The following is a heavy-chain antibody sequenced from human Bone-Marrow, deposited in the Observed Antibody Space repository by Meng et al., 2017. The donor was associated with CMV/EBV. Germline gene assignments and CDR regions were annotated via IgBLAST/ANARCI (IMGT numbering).Heavy chain of an antibody. Sequence: GGSLRLSCTASGFTFSSYGMHWVRQTPGKGLEWVIFIRHDGNYIFDAASVKGRFTISRDNSKNTLYLQMNSLRAEDTAVYYCARDFGRDSSSVTRIYGMDVWGQGTTVTVSS. D-gene: IGHD6-6*01. CDR3: ARDFGRDSSSVTRIYGMDV. V-gene: IGHV3-30*02. CDR2: IRHDGNYI. J-gene: IGHJ6*02. CDR1: GFTFSSYG.